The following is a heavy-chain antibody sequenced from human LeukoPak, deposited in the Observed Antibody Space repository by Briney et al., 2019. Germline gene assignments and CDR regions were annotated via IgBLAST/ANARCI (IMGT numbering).Heavy chain of an antibody. CDR2: IYYSGTS. CDR3: ARHDQVSASSPKFNDAFDI. CDR1: GDSMTSYY. Sequence: SETLSLTCTVSGDSMTSYYWSWIRQPPGKGLEWIGNIYYSGTSNYNPSLRSRVTISEDTSKNQFSLELNSVTVADTAVYYCARHDQVSASSPKFNDAFDIWGQGTMVTVSS. D-gene: IGHD6-13*01. J-gene: IGHJ3*02. V-gene: IGHV4-59*08.